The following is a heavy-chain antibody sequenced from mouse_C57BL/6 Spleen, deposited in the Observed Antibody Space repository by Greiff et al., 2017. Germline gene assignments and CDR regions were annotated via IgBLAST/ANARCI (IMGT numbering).Heavy chain of an antibody. J-gene: IGHJ3*01. CDR1: GFTFSDYG. Sequence: EVMLVQSGGGLVKPGASLKLSCEASGFTFSDYGMHWVRQAPEKGLEWVAYISSGSSTIYYADTVKGRFTISRDNAKNTLFLQLTSLRSEDTAMYYCAREAAQASAWFAYWGQGTLVTVSA. V-gene: IGHV5-17*01. CDR2: ISSGSSTI. D-gene: IGHD3-2*02. CDR3: AREAAQASAWFAY.